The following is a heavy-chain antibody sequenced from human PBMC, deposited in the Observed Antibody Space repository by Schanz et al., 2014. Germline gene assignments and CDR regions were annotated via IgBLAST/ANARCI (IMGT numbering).Heavy chain of an antibody. CDR3: VSQTGNPNY. CDR1: GFTFSSYA. V-gene: IGHV3-7*01. J-gene: IGHJ4*02. Sequence: EVQLLESGGGLVQPGGSLRLSCAASGFTFSSYAMSWVRQAPGKGLEWVANIKKDGSEKYYVDSVKGRFTISRDNAKNSLFLQMNSLRGEDTAVYFCVSQTGNPNYWGQGTLVTVSS. CDR2: IKKDGSEK.